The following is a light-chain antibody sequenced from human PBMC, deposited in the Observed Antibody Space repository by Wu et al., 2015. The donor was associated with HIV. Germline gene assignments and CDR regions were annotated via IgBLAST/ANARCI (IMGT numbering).Light chain of an antibody. CDR3: QQSYNTPPWT. Sequence: DIQMTQSPPSLSASVGDRVTITCRASQGISSSLNWYQQKPGKAPKLLIYAASSLQSGVPSRFSGSGSGTDFTLTISSLQPEDFATYYCQQSYNTPPWTFGQGTKVEIK. V-gene: IGKV1-39*01. CDR1: QGISSS. J-gene: IGKJ1*01. CDR2: AAS.